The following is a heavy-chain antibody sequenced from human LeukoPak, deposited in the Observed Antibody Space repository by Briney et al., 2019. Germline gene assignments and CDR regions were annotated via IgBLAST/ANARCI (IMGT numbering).Heavy chain of an antibody. CDR1: GFTFSSYA. CDR2: ISGSGGST. D-gene: IGHD6-19*01. J-gene: IGHJ4*02. Sequence: GGSLRLSCAASGFTFSSYAMSWVRQAPGKGLEWVSAISGSGGSTYYADSVKGRFTIPRDNPKNTLFLQMNSLRAEDTAVYYCAKAGSSGWYNGYWGQGTLVTVSS. V-gene: IGHV3-23*01. CDR3: AKAGSSGWYNGY.